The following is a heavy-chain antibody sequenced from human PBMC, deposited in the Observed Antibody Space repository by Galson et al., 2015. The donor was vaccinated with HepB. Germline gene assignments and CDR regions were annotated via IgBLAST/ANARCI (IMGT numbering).Heavy chain of an antibody. V-gene: IGHV3-74*01. CDR2: INSDGSST. D-gene: IGHD3-22*01. Sequence: SLRLSCAASGFTFSTYWMHWVRHAPGKGLVWVSRINSDGSSTSYADSVKGRFTISRDNAKNTLYLQMNSLRAEDTAVYYCAKGVVVISTSGWFDPWGQGTLVTVSS. J-gene: IGHJ5*02. CDR1: GFTFSTYW. CDR3: AKGVVVISTSGWFDP.